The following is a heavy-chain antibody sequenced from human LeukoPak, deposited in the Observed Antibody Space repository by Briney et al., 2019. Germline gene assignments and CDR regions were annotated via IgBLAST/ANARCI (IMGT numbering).Heavy chain of an antibody. V-gene: IGHV4-38-2*02. J-gene: IGHJ4*02. D-gene: IGHD3-9*01. Sequence: PSETLSLTCAVSGGSISSGYYWGWIRQPPGKGLEWIGSIYHSGSTYYNPSLKSRVTISVDTSKNQFSLKLSSVTAADTAVYYCARDVPLYYDILTGYPHPYFDYWGQGTLVTVSS. CDR2: IYHSGST. CDR1: GGSISSGYY. CDR3: ARDVPLYYDILTGYPHPYFDY.